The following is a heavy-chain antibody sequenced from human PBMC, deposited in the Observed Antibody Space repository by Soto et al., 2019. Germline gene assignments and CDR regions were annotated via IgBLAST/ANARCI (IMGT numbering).Heavy chain of an antibody. J-gene: IGHJ4*02. CDR3: NIGTGLTETDY. CDR1: GFTFSGAW. D-gene: IGHD1-1*01. CDR2: IKRKIDGETT. Sequence: PGGSLRLSCAVSGFTFSGAWMTWVRQAPGKGLEWVGRIKRKIDGETTDYAAPVKGRFTISRDDSKNTLYLQMNSLKTEDTAMYYCNIGTGLTETDYWGQGALVTVSS. V-gene: IGHV3-15*01.